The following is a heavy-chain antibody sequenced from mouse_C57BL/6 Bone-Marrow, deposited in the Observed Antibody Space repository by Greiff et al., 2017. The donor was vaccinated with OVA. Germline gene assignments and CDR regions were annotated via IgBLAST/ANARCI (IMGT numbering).Heavy chain of an antibody. D-gene: IGHD1-1*01. Sequence: EVKLMESGGGLVKPGGSLKLSCAASGFTFSSYAMSWVRQTPEKRLEWVATISDGGSYTYYPDNVKGRFTISRDNAKNNLYLQMSHLKSEDTAMYYCARDPSTPFAYWGQGTLVTVSA. V-gene: IGHV5-4*01. J-gene: IGHJ3*01. CDR1: GFTFSSYA. CDR2: ISDGGSYT. CDR3: ARDPSTPFAY.